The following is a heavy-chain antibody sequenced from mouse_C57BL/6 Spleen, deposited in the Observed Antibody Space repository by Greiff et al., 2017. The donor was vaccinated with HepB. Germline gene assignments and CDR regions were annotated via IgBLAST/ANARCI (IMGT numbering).Heavy chain of an antibody. V-gene: IGHV1-50*01. J-gene: IGHJ2*01. CDR1: GYTFTSYW. CDR3: ARRVGVITTVVDYYFDY. D-gene: IGHD1-1*01. Sequence: QVQLQQPGAELVKPGASVKLSCKASGYTFTSYWMQWVKQRPGQGLEWIGEIDPSDSYTNYNQKFKGKATLTVDTSSSPAYMQLSSLTSEDSAVYYCARRVGVITTVVDYYFDYWGQGTTLTVSS. CDR2: IDPSDSYT.